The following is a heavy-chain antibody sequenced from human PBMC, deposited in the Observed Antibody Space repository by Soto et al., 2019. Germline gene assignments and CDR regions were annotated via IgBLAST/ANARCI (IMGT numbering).Heavy chain of an antibody. D-gene: IGHD2-21*02. CDR2: MNPNLGNT. V-gene: IGHV1-8*01. J-gene: IGHJ6*02. CDR1: GYTFTSYD. CDR3: TSGGLVTGRHYYYGLDV. Sequence: QVQLVQSGAEVKKPGASVKVSCKASGYTFTSYDINWVRQASGQELEWMGWMNPNLGNTDYAQRFQGRVTMTRDTTTRKVYMELSNLASEETAVYYCTSGGLVTGRHYYYGLDVWGQGTTVTVSS.